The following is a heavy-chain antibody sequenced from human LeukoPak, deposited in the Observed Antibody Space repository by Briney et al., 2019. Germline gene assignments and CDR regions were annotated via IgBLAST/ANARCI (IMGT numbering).Heavy chain of an antibody. CDR2: ISYDGSNK. V-gene: IGHV3-30*04. J-gene: IGHJ4*02. CDR3: ARKPLDSSGWYEFDY. Sequence: GRSLRLSCAASGFTFSSYAMHWVRQAPGKGLEWVAVISYDGSNKYYADSVKGRFTISRDNSKNTLYLQMNSLRAEDTAVYYCARKPLDSSGWYEFDYWGQGTLVTVSS. CDR1: GFTFSSYA. D-gene: IGHD6-19*01.